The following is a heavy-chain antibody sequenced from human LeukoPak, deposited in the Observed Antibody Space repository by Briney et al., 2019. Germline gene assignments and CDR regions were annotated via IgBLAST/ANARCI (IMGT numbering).Heavy chain of an antibody. J-gene: IGHJ3*02. CDR3: ARRRQWLGDAFDI. V-gene: IGHV4-30-2*03. D-gene: IGHD6-19*01. CDR1: GGSISSGGHY. Sequence: SQTLSLTCAVSGGSISSGGHYWSWIRQPAGKGLEWIGSIYHSGSTYYNPSLKSRVTISVDTSKNQFSLKLSSVTAADTAVYYCARRRQWLGDAFDIWGQGTMVTVSS. CDR2: IYHSGST.